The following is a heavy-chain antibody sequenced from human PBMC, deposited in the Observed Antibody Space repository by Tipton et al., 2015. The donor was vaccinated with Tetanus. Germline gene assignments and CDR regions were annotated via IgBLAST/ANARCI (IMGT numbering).Heavy chain of an antibody. CDR1: GGTFSSYA. Sequence: QLVQSGAEVKKPGSSVKVSCKASGGTFSSYAISWVRQAPGQGLEWMGGIIPIFGTANYAQKFQGRVTITADESTSTAYMELSSLRSEDTAVYYCARDSWKMVRGVTTYYNWFDPWGQETPVTVSS. J-gene: IGHJ5*02. V-gene: IGHV1-69*01. D-gene: IGHD3-10*01. CDR3: ARDSWKMVRGVTTYYNWFDP. CDR2: IIPIFGTA.